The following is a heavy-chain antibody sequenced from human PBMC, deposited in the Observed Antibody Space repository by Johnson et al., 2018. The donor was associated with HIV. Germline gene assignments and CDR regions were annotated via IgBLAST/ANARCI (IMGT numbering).Heavy chain of an antibody. V-gene: IGHV3-11*04. CDR1: GFTFSDYY. CDR2: ISSSGTTI. Sequence: VQLVESGGGLVKPGGSLRLSCAASGFTFSDYYMSWIRQAPGKGLEWVSYISSSGTTIYSADSVQGRFTTSRDNAKNSLYLQMNSLRAEDTAVYYCARSKDCSVGTCPDAFDIWGQGTLVMVSS. J-gene: IGHJ3*02. CDR3: ARSKDCSVGTCPDAFDI. D-gene: IGHD2-15*01.